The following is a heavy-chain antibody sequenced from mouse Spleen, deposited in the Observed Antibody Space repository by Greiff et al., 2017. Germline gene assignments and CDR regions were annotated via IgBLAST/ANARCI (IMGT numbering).Heavy chain of an antibody. Sequence: VQLQQPGAELVMPGASVKLSCKASGYTFTSYWMHWVKQRPGQGLEWIGEIDPSDSYTNYNQKFKGKATLTVDKSSSTAYMQLSSLTSEDSAVYYCARGSYYRYDYYAMDYWGQGTSVTVSS. D-gene: IGHD2-14*01. CDR2: IDPSDSYT. CDR1: GYTFTSYW. V-gene: IGHV1-69*01. CDR3: ARGSYYRYDYYAMDY. J-gene: IGHJ4*01.